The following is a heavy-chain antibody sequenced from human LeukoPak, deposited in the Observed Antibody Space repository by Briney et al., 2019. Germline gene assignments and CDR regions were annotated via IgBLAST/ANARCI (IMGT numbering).Heavy chain of an antibody. D-gene: IGHD3-10*01. CDR1: TYSISSGYY. J-gene: IGHJ5*02. CDR2: IYYSGTT. Sequence: PSETLSLTCTVSTYSISSGYYWGWIRQPPGKGLEWIGSIYYSGTTYYTPSLKSRVTISVDTSKNQFSLKLSSVTAADTAVYYCARGILWFGESPPPPFDPWGQGTLVTVSS. CDR3: ARGILWFGESPPPPFDP. V-gene: IGHV4-38-2*02.